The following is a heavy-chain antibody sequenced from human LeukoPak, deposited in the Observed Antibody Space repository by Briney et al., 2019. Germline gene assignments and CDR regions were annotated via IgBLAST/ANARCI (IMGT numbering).Heavy chain of an antibody. J-gene: IGHJ4*02. V-gene: IGHV3-30-3*01. Sequence: GGSLRLSCAASGFTFSSYAMHWVRQAPGKGLEWVAVISYDGSNKYYADSVKGRFTISRDNSKNALYLQMSSLRAEDTAVYYCARGFFLEWVLGDYWGQGNLVTVSS. D-gene: IGHD3-3*01. CDR2: ISYDGSNK. CDR3: ARGFFLEWVLGDY. CDR1: GFTFSSYA.